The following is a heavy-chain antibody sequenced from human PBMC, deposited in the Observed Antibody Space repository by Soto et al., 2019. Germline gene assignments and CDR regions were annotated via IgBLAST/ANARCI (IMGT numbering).Heavy chain of an antibody. CDR3: ARDLRSRGWFDP. Sequence: VQLQESGPGLVKPSETLSLTCDVSGVSITSHYWNWIRQSPGMGLEWIGSTYFRGSANYNPSLQSRVTISLATSKNQLSLTLSAVTAADSAVYYCARDLRSRGWFDPWGQGTLVTVTS. V-gene: IGHV4-59*11. CDR1: GVSITSHY. J-gene: IGHJ5*02. CDR2: TYFRGSA.